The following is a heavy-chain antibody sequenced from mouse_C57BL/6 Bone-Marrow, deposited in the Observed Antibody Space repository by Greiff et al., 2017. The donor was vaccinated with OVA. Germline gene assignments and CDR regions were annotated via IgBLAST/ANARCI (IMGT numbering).Heavy chain of an antibody. J-gene: IGHJ3*01. V-gene: IGHV1-22*01. D-gene: IGHD2-2*01. CDR3: ARVYGYDGFAY. CDR2: INPNNGGT. CDR1: GYTFTDYN. Sequence: VQLKQSGPELVKPGASVKMSCKASGYTFTDYNMHWVKQSHGKSLEWIGYINPNNGGTSYNQKFKGKATLTVNKSSSTAYMELRSLTSEDSAVYYCARVYGYDGFAYWGQGTLVTVSA.